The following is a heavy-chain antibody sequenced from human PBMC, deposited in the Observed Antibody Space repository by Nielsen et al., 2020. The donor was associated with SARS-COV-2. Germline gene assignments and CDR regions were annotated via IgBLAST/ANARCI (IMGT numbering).Heavy chain of an antibody. CDR2: ISAYNGNT. Sequence: ASVKVSCKVSGYTFTSYGISWVRQAPGQGLEWMGWISAYNGNTNYAQKLQGRVTMTTDTSTSTAYMELRSLRSDDTAVYYCARVGTIWQWLVRTYYFDYWGQGTLVTVSS. D-gene: IGHD6-19*01. CDR1: GYTFTSYG. V-gene: IGHV1-18*01. CDR3: ARVGTIWQWLVRTYYFDY. J-gene: IGHJ4*02.